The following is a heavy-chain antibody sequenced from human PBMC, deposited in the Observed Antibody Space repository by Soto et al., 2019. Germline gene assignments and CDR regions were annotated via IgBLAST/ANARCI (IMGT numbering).Heavy chain of an antibody. Sequence: GGSLRLSCAASGFTLSRHSMNWVRHAPGKGLEWISYISSSSSTIYYADSVKGRFTISRDNAKNSLYLQMSSLRDEDTAVYYCARLRRGGSSGPWDFDYWGQGTLVTVSS. D-gene: IGHD6-13*01. CDR2: ISSSSSTI. CDR3: ARLRRGGSSGPWDFDY. J-gene: IGHJ4*02. V-gene: IGHV3-48*02. CDR1: GFTLSRHS.